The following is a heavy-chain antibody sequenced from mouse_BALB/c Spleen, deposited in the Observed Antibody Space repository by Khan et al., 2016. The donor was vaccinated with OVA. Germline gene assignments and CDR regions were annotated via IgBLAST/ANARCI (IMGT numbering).Heavy chain of an antibody. Sequence: VQLQESGAELVKPGASVKISCKASGYTFTSYYMYWVKQRPGQGLEWIGGINPSDGGIIFNEKFKSKATLTVDKSSSTAYMELSSLTSEDSAVYYCARSGFGTPFAYWGQGTLVTVST. CDR2: INPSDGGI. CDR1: GYTFTSYY. CDR3: ARSGFGTPFAY. D-gene: IGHD1-1*02. J-gene: IGHJ3*01. V-gene: IGHV1S81*02.